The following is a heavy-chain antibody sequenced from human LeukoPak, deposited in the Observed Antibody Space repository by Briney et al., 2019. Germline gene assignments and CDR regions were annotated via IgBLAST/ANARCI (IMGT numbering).Heavy chain of an antibody. J-gene: IGHJ4*02. V-gene: IGHV4-34*01. Sequence: PSETLSLTRAVYGGSFSGYYWSWIRQPPGKGLEWIGEINHSGSTNYNPSLKSRVTMSVDTSKNQFSLKLSSVTAADTAVYYCARDSRVPSGYSGYDSSSYFDYWGQGTLVTVSS. CDR1: GGSFSGYY. D-gene: IGHD5-12*01. CDR3: ARDSRVPSGYSGYDSSSYFDY. CDR2: INHSGST.